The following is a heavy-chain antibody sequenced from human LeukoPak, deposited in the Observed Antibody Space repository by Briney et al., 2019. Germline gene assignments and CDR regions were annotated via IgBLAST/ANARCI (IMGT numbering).Heavy chain of an antibody. CDR3: AKSLYGGCDY. J-gene: IGHJ4*02. Sequence: GGSLRLSCAASGFTFSTYAMSWVRQAPGKGLEWVSGVNGNGGNTSYADSVKGRFTISRDNSKNTVYLQMNSLRVEDTAVYYCAKSLYGGCDYWGQGTVVTVSS. CDR1: GFTFSTYA. D-gene: IGHD3-16*02. V-gene: IGHV3-23*01. CDR2: VNGNGGNT.